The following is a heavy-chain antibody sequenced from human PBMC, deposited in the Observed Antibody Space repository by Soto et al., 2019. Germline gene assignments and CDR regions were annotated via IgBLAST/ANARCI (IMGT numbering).Heavy chain of an antibody. CDR2: IYYSGST. J-gene: IGHJ4*02. CDR1: GGSISSSSYY. V-gene: IGHV4-39*01. D-gene: IGHD6-19*01. CDR3: ARHKVVKDFAVAGTPCFDY. Sequence: QLQLQESGPGLVKPSETLSLTCTVSGGSISSSSYYWGWIRQPPGKGLEWIGSIYYSGSTYYNPSLKSRVTISVDTSKNQFSLKLSSVTAADTAVYYCARHKVVKDFAVAGTPCFDYWGQGTLVTVSS.